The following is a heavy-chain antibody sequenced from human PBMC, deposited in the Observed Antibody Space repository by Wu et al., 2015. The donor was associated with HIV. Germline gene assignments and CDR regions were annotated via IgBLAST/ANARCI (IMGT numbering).Heavy chain of an antibody. J-gene: IGHJ4*02. Sequence: QVQLVQSGAEVRKPGASVKVSCKTSGYTFTGYYMHWVRQAPGQGLEWMGWINDDTGDTRYAQKFQGRVTMTRDTSISTGYMELRRLTSDDLAVYFCVRGQNWNLNNYHFDYWGQGTLVTVSS. CDR2: INDDTGDT. CDR1: GYTFTGYY. V-gene: IGHV1-2*02. CDR3: VRGQNWNLNNYHFDY. D-gene: IGHD1-1*01.